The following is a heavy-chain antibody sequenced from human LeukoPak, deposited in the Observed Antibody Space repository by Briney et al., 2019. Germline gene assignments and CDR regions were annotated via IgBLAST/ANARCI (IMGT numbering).Heavy chain of an antibody. Sequence: ASVKVSCKASGGTFSSYAISWVRQAPGQGLEWMGGIIPIFGTANYAQKFQGRVTITTDESASTAYMELSSLRPEDTAVYYCARGPARYCSSTSCYNYYYYMDVWGKGTTVTVSS. V-gene: IGHV1-69*05. CDR2: IIPIFGTA. CDR1: GGTFSSYA. J-gene: IGHJ6*03. CDR3: ARGPARYCSSTSCYNYYYYMDV. D-gene: IGHD2-2*02.